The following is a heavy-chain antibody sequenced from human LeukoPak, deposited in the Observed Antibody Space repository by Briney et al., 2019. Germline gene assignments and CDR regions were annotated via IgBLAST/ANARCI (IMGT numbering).Heavy chain of an antibody. V-gene: IGHV4-59*01. J-gene: IGHJ4*02. D-gene: IGHD3-10*01. CDR2: IHYTGKT. Sequence: PSETLSLTSTVSGASISGNYWRWLRQPPGQEREWIGYIHYTGKTDYTPSLTSRVTLSVDTSKNQFSLMLTSVTAADTAVYYCARGYGSGSYNNFNEWGQGLLVAVSS. CDR3: ARGYGSGSYNNFNE. CDR1: GASISGNY.